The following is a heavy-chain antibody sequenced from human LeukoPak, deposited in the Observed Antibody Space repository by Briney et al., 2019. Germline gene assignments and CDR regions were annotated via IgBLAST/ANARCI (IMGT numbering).Heavy chain of an antibody. CDR2: ISYDGSNK. J-gene: IGHJ4*02. CDR1: GFTFSSYA. V-gene: IGHV3-30-3*01. CDR3: ARGDLTDSYGVDY. Sequence: GGSLRLSCAASGFTFSSYAMHWVRQAPGKGLEWVAVISYDGSNKYYADSVKGRFTISRDNSKNTLYLQMNSLRAEDTAVYYCARGDLTDSYGVDYWGQGTLVTVSS. D-gene: IGHD5-18*01.